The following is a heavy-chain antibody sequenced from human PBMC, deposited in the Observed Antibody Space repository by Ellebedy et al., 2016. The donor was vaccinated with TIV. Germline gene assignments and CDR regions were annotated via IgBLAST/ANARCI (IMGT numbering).Heavy chain of an antibody. CDR1: GFTFSSYA. V-gene: IGHV3-64*01. CDR3: ARPGGPGAYSYGYVS. J-gene: IGHJ4*02. CDR2: ISSNGGST. D-gene: IGHD5-18*01. Sequence: GESLKISCAASGFTFSSYAMHWVRQAPGKGLEYVSAISSNGGSTYYANSVKGRFTISRDNSKNTLYLQMGSLRAEDMAVYYCARPGGPGAYSYGYVSWGQGTLVTVSS.